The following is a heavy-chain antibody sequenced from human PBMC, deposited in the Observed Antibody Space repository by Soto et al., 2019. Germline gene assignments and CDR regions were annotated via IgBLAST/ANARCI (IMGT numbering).Heavy chain of an antibody. CDR3: ARDIMVTNYSYYGMDL. J-gene: IGHJ6*02. CDR1: GGSISSYY. D-gene: IGHD5-18*01. CDR2: IYYSGST. V-gene: IGHV4-59*01. Sequence: PSETLSLTYTVSGGSISSYYWSWIRQPPGKGLEWIGYIYYSGSTNYNPSLKSRVTISVDTSKNQFSLKLSSVTAADTAVYYCARDIMVTNYSYYGMDLWGHGTTVTVSS.